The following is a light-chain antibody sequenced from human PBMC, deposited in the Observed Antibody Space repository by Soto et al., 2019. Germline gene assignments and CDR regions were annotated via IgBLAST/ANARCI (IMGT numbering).Light chain of an antibody. V-gene: IGKV3-20*01. CDR1: RSISSTY. CDR3: QQYASSPWT. J-gene: IGKJ1*01. Sequence: VLTQSPGTLSLSPGERATLSCRASRSISSTYLAWYQQKPGQAPRLLISAASSRATGIPDRFSGSGSGTDFTLTITRLEPEDIALYFCQQYASSPWTFGQGTKVDIK. CDR2: AAS.